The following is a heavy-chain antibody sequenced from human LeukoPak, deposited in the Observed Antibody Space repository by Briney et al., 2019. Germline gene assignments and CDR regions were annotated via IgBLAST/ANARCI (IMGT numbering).Heavy chain of an antibody. CDR2: IFYSGST. V-gene: IGHV4-59*02. Sequence: SETLSLTCTVSGGSVSNYYWGWIRQPPGKGLECIGYIFYSGSTKNNPSLNSRVTTSLDTSKNQFSLQLSSVTAADTAVYFCAGFDYSLNYYYMDVWGKGTTVTVSS. CDR3: AGFDYSLNYYYMDV. J-gene: IGHJ6*03. D-gene: IGHD4-11*01. CDR1: GGSVSNYY.